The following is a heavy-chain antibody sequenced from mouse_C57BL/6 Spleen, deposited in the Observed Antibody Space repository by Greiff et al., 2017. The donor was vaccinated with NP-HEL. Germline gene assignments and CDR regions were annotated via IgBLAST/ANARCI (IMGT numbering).Heavy chain of an antibody. J-gene: IGHJ3*01. CDR3: ARKEENDGYQFAY. Sequence: VKLMESGAELVKPGASVKMSCKASGYTFTTYPIEWMKQNHGKSLEWIGNFHPYNDDTKYNEKFKGKATLTVEKSSSTVYLELSRLTSDDSAVYYCARKEENDGYQFAYWGQGTLVTVSA. CDR2: FHPYNDDT. D-gene: IGHD2-3*01. V-gene: IGHV1-47*01. CDR1: GYTFTTYP.